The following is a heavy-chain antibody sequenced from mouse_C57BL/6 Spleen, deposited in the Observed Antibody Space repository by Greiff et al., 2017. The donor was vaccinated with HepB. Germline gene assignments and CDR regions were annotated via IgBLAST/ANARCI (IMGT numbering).Heavy chain of an antibody. CDR1: GYTFTDYY. D-gene: IGHD2-5*01. Sequence: LVESGAELVRPGASVKLSCKASGYTFTDYYINWVKQRPGQGLEWIARIYPGSGNTYYNEKFKGKATLTAEKSSSTAYMQLSSLTSEDSAVYFCARSGYSNYEGSYYFDYWGQGTTLTVSS. V-gene: IGHV1-76*01. J-gene: IGHJ2*01. CDR2: IYPGSGNT. CDR3: ARSGYSNYEGSYYFDY.